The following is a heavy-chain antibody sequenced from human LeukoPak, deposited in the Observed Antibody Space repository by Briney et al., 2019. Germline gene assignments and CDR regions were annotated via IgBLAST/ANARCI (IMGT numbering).Heavy chain of an antibody. CDR2: INHSGST. J-gene: IGHJ4*02. Sequence: SETLSLTCAVYGGSLSGYYWSWIRQPPGKGLEWIGEINHSGSTNYNPSLKSRVTISVDTSENQFSLKLSSVTAADTAVYYCARGRELIAAAGTGYYFDYWGQGTLVTVSS. V-gene: IGHV4-34*01. CDR1: GGSLSGYY. D-gene: IGHD6-13*01. CDR3: ARGRELIAAAGTGYYFDY.